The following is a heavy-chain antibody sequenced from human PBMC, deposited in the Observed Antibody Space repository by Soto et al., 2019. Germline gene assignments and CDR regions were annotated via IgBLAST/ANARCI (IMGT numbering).Heavy chain of an antibody. J-gene: IGHJ4*02. CDR2: IIPIFGTA. CDR1: GGTFSSYA. CDR3: ARGLVDTAMAFDY. Sequence: ASVKVSCKASGGTFSSYAISWVRQAPGQGLEWMGGIIPIFGTANYAQKFQGRVTITADESTSTAYMELSSLRSEDTAVYYCARGLVDTAMAFDYWGQGTLVTVPS. D-gene: IGHD5-18*01. V-gene: IGHV1-69*13.